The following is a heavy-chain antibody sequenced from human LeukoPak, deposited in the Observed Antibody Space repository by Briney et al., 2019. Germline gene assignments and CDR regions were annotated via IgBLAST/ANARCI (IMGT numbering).Heavy chain of an antibody. Sequence: PGGSLRLSCAASGFTFSSYAMSWVRQAPGKGLEWVSAISGSGGSTYYADSVKGRFTISRDNAKNSLYLQMNSLRAEDTAVYYCARLYYYDSSGYYPPSFDYWGQGTLVTVSS. D-gene: IGHD3-22*01. CDR1: GFTFSSYA. CDR3: ARLYYYDSSGYYPPSFDY. V-gene: IGHV3-23*01. CDR2: ISGSGGST. J-gene: IGHJ4*02.